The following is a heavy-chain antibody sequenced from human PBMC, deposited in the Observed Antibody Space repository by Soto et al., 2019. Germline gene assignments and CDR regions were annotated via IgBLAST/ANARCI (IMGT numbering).Heavy chain of an antibody. J-gene: IGHJ6*02. CDR1: GGSFSGYY. CDR2: INHSGST. Sequence: SETLSLTCAVYGGSFSGYYWSWIRQPPGKGLEWIGEINHSGSTNYNPSLKSRVTISVDTSKNQFSLKLSSVTAADTAVYYCGKGPGYYGMDVWGQGTTVTVSS. V-gene: IGHV4-34*01. CDR3: GKGPGYYGMDV.